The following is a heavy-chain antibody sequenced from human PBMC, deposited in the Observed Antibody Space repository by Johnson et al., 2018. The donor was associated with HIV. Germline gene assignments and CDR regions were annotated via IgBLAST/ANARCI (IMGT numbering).Heavy chain of an antibody. CDR2: ISSSGSTI. CDR1: GFSFSDYY. D-gene: IGHD3-22*01. Sequence: QVQLVESGGAVVQPGGSLRLSCASSGFSFSDYYMSWIRQAPGKGLEWVSYISSSGSTIYYADSVKGRFTISRDNSKNTLYLQVNSLRAEDMTVYYCARETSPYYYDSSGYYSHDAFDIWGQGTMVTVSS. J-gene: IGHJ3*02. V-gene: IGHV3-11*01. CDR3: ARETSPYYYDSSGYYSHDAFDI.